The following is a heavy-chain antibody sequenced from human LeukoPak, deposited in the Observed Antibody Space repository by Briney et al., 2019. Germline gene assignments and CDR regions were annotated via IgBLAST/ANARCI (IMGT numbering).Heavy chain of an antibody. D-gene: IGHD5-18*01. V-gene: IGHV3-30*18. Sequence: GGSLRLLCGPCVHTFSIYSVLWVRRAPGKGLEWVAIISYHGSNKYYAHSVKRRFTIYRHNSKNTLYLQMNSLTAEDTAVYYCANQAGYFTGSVQYYYIDFWGKGTTVTVSS. CDR3: ANQAGYFTGSVQYYYIDF. CDR1: VHTFSIYS. J-gene: IGHJ6*03. CDR2: ISYHGSNK.